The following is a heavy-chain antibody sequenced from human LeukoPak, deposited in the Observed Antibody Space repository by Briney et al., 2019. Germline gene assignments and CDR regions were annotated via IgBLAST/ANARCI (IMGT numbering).Heavy chain of an antibody. V-gene: IGHV3-11*06. Sequence: GGSLRLSCAASGFTVSDFYMSWIRQAPGKGLEWVSYISSSSSYTNYADSVKGRFTISRDNAKNSLYLQMNSLRAEDTAVYYCVRAQGIRYFDWLSYFDYWGQGTLVTVSS. CDR2: ISSSSSYT. J-gene: IGHJ4*02. CDR3: VRAQGIRYFDWLSYFDY. D-gene: IGHD3-9*01. CDR1: GFTVSDFY.